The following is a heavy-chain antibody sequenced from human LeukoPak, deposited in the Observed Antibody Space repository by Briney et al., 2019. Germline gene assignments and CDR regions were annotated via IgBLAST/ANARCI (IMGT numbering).Heavy chain of an antibody. D-gene: IGHD3-10*01. CDR3: ASFYGSGSGYFDY. V-gene: IGHV4-30-2*01. CDR1: GGSISSGGYS. Sequence: SETLSLTCAVSGGSISSGGYSWSWIRQPPGTGLEWIGYIYHSGSTYYNPSLKSRVTISVDRSKNQFSLKLSSVTAADTAVYYCASFYGSGSGYFDYWGQGTLVTVSS. J-gene: IGHJ4*02. CDR2: IYHSGST.